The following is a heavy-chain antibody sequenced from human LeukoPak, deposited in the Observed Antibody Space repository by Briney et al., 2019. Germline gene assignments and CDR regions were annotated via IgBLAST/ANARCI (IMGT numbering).Heavy chain of an antibody. J-gene: IGHJ4*02. V-gene: IGHV3-30-3*01. Sequence: GGSLRLSCTASGFAFGSYAMYWVRQAPGKRLEWVAFIEYDGTNKYYADSVKGRFTVSRDNSLNTLHLQMNSLKTEDTAVYYCAREFGHNRWYFDYWGQGALVTVSS. CDR2: IEYDGTNK. D-gene: IGHD5-24*01. CDR1: GFAFGSYA. CDR3: AREFGHNRWYFDY.